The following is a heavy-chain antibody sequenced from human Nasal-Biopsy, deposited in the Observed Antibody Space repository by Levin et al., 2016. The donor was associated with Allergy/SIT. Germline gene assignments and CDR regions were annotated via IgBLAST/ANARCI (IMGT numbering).Heavy chain of an antibody. J-gene: IGHJ5*02. CDR2: IIPIYGTA. Sequence: SVKVSCKASGGTFSSYTLSWVRQAPGQGLEWMGGIIPIYGTASYAQKFQGRVTITADESTSTHYMELSSLRSEDTAVYYCARDKGPSMMTAAGLNWFDPWGQGTLVTVSS. CDR1: GGTFSSYT. D-gene: IGHD6-13*01. CDR3: ARDKGPSMMTAAGLNWFDP. V-gene: IGHV1-69*13.